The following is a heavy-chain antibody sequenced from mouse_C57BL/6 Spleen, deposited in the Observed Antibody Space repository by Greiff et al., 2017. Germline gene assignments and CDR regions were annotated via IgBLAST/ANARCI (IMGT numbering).Heavy chain of an antibody. V-gene: IGHV1-7*01. CDR3: ARDFTTVVPYWYFDV. Sequence: QVQLQQSGAELAKPGASVKLSCKASGYTFTSYWMHWVKQRPGQGLEWIGYINPSSGYTKYNQKFKDKATLTADKSSSTAYLQLSSLTYEDSAVYYCARDFTTVVPYWYFDVWGTGTTVTVSS. CDR1: GYTFTSYW. CDR2: INPSSGYT. D-gene: IGHD1-1*01. J-gene: IGHJ1*03.